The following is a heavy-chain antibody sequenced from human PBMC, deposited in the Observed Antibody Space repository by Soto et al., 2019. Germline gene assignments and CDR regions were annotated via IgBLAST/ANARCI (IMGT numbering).Heavy chain of an antibody. D-gene: IGHD5-12*01. J-gene: IGHJ6*02. CDR3: AKSPGGLDGYNSDYYGMDV. Sequence: EVHLLESGGDLVQPGGSLRLSCTASGLTFSTYAMSWVRQAPGKGLEWVSAIGGSGTGGRTYYADSVKGRFTISRDNSKNTVYLQMNSLRADDTAAYYWAKSPGGLDGYNSDYYGMDVWGQGTTVTVSS. V-gene: IGHV3-23*01. CDR1: GLTFSTYA. CDR2: IGGSGTGGRT.